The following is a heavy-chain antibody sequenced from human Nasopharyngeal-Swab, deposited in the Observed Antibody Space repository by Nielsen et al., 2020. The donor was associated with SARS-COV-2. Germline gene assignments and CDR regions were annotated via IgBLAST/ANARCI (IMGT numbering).Heavy chain of an antibody. CDR3: ARDLYSSGWYRTNWYFDL. D-gene: IGHD6-19*01. Sequence: ASVKVSCKASGYTFTSYYMHWVRQAPGQGLEWMGIINPSGGSTSYAQKFQGRVTMTRDTSTSTVYMELSSLRSEGTAVYYCARDLYSSGWYRTNWYFDLWGRGTLVTVSS. CDR1: GYTFTSYY. V-gene: IGHV1-46*01. CDR2: INPSGGST. J-gene: IGHJ2*01.